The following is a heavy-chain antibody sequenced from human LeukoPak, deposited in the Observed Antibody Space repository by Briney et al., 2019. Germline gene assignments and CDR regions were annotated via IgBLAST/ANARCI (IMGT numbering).Heavy chain of an antibody. J-gene: IGHJ4*02. Sequence: SETLSLTCTVSGGSISSYYWSWIPQPPGKGLEWIGYIYYSGSTNYNPSLKSRVTISVDTSKNQFSLKLSSVTAADTAVYYCARDVSYSNYFDYWGQGTLVTVSS. CDR1: GGSISSYY. V-gene: IGHV4-59*01. CDR2: IYYSGST. CDR3: ARDVSYSNYFDY. D-gene: IGHD4-11*01.